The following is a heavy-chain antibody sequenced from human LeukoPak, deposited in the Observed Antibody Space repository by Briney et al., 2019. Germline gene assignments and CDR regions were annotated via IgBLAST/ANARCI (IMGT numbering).Heavy chain of an antibody. Sequence: GASVKVSCKASGGTFSNYAIGWVRQAPGQGLEWMGGVIPIFSTANYAQKFQGRVTITADKSTSTAYMELSSLRSEDTAVYYCARSVGYGDGYNLGYWGQGTLVTVSS. V-gene: IGHV1-69*06. CDR1: GGTFSNYA. J-gene: IGHJ4*02. D-gene: IGHD5-24*01. CDR2: VIPIFSTA. CDR3: ARSVGYGDGYNLGY.